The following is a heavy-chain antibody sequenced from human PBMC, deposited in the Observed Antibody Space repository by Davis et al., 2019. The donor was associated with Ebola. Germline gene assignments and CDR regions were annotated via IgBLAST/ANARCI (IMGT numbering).Heavy chain of an antibody. V-gene: IGHV3-21*01. D-gene: IGHD4-17*01. Sequence: GGSLRLSCAASGFTFSSYSMNWVRQAPGKGLEWVSSISSSSSYIYYADSVKGRFTISRDNSKNTLYLQMNSLRAEDTAVYYCAKDSTTPAGYWGQGTLVTVSS. J-gene: IGHJ4*02. CDR1: GFTFSSYS. CDR2: ISSSSSYI. CDR3: AKDSTTPAGY.